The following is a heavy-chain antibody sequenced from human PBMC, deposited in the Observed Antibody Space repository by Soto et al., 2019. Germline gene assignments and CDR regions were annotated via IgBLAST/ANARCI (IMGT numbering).Heavy chain of an antibody. CDR3: ARCPKTNGAFTWFDP. D-gene: IGHD1-26*01. J-gene: IGHJ5*02. Sequence: ASVKVSCKASGYTFTGYYMHWVRQAPGQGLEWMGWINPNSGGTNYAQKFQGRVTMTRDTSISTAYMELSRLGSDDTAVYYCARCPKTNGAFTWFDPWGQGSLVTVSS. CDR1: GYTFTGYY. V-gene: IGHV1-2*02. CDR2: INPNSGGT.